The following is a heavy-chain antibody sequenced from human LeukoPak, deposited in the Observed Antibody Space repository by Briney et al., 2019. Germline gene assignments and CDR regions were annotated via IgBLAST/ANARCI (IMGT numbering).Heavy chain of an antibody. D-gene: IGHD3-16*01. CDR1: GGTFSSYA. CDR2: VIPILGIA. J-gene: IGHJ4*02. CDR3: ATELASVGGGFDY. V-gene: IGHV1-69*04. Sequence: SVKVSCKASGGTFSSYAISWVRQAPGQGLEWMGRVIPILGIANYAQKFQGRVTITADKSTSTAYTELRSLRSDDTAVYYCATELASVGGGFDYWGQGTLVTVSS.